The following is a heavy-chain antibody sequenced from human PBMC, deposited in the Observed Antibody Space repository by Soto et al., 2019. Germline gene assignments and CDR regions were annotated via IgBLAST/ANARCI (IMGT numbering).Heavy chain of an antibody. D-gene: IGHD3-10*01. CDR1: GDTFNFYS. V-gene: IGHV1-69*02. Sequence: QVQLVQSGAEVKRPGSSVKVSCKASGDTFNFYSINWVRQAPGLGLEWMGRVNPIVRMSNYAQKSRGRVTMPADKSTSTAYMELSSLRSEDTAIYYCASSYGSGYRAFDYWGQGALVTVSS. J-gene: IGHJ4*02. CDR2: VNPIVRMS. CDR3: ASSYGSGYRAFDY.